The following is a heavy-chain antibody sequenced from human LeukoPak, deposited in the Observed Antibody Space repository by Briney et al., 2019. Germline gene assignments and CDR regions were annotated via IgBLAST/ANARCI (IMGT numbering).Heavy chain of an antibody. D-gene: IGHD2-21*02. Sequence: GRSLRLSCAASGFTFSNYGMHWVRQAPGKGLEWVAVISYDGNDKYYADSVKGRFTISRDNSKNTLYLQMNSLRAEDTAVYYCAKDLERHIVVVTASAVDYWGQGTLVTVSS. CDR3: AKDLERHIVVVTASAVDY. CDR1: GFTFSNYG. J-gene: IGHJ4*02. V-gene: IGHV3-30*18. CDR2: ISYDGNDK.